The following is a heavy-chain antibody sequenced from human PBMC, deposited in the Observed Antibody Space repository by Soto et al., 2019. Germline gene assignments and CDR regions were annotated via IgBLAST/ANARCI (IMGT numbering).Heavy chain of an antibody. D-gene: IGHD2-21*02. J-gene: IGHJ4*02. CDR3: GRGGHIAVVTASFDY. V-gene: IGHV1-46*03. Sequence: ASVKVSCKASGYPFSSYGITWVRQAPGQGLEWMGIIRACGGGTTYAQKFQGRVTMTRDTSTSTVFMELSSLRSADTAVYYCGRGGHIAVVTASFDYWGQGTLVTVSS. CDR1: GYPFSSYG. CDR2: IRACGGGT.